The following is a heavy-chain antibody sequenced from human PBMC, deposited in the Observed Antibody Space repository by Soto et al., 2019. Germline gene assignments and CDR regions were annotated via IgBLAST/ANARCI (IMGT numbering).Heavy chain of an antibody. J-gene: IGHJ4*02. Sequence: QVQLQESGPGLVKPSQTLSLTCTVSGGSISSGGYSWTWIRQHPGKGLECIGYIYYSGSTYYNPSLKSRVTISVDTSKNQFSLKLSSVTAADTAVYYCASVNGYYDSSVYFDYWGQGTLVTVSS. V-gene: IGHV4-31*03. D-gene: IGHD3-22*01. CDR1: GGSISSGGYS. CDR2: IYYSGST. CDR3: ASVNGYYDSSVYFDY.